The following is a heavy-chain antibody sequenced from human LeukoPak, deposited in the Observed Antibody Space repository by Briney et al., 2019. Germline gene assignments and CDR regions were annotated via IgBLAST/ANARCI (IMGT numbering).Heavy chain of an antibody. D-gene: IGHD3-10*01. Sequence: GGALRLSCPASGLTLSTYWMYWVRQAPGKELVWVFRTTGDGSSTTYADAVKGRFTITRDNAKNTLYLQMNSRSAEDTAVYYCARGPRGGTLDFWGQGTLVTVSS. CDR3: ARGPRGGTLDF. V-gene: IGHV3-74*01. CDR2: TTGDGSST. J-gene: IGHJ4*02. CDR1: GLTLSTYW.